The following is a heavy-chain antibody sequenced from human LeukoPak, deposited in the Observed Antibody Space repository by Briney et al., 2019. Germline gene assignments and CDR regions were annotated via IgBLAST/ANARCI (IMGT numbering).Heavy chain of an antibody. CDR2: IKSKTDGGTI. J-gene: IGHJ4*02. Sequence: GGSLRLSCGASGFTFSNAWMNWVRQAPGKGPEWVGRIKSKTDGGTIDYAAPVKGRFTISRDDSKNTLYLEMNSLKTEDTAVYYCLSGLAFDYWGQGTLVTVSS. D-gene: IGHD6-19*01. CDR1: GFTFSNAW. V-gene: IGHV3-15*01. CDR3: LSGLAFDY.